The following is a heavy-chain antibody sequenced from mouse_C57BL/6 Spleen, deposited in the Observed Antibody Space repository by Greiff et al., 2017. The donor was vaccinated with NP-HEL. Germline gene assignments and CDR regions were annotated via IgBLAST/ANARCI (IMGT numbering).Heavy chain of an antibody. CDR3: ARERITTVVGDY. CDR1: GYTFTSYW. Sequence: QVQLQQPGAELVKPGASVKMSCKASGYTFTSYWITWVKQRPGQGLEWIGDIYPGSGSTNYNEKFKSKATLTVDTSSSTAYMQLSSLTSEDSAVYYCARERITTVVGDYWGQGTTLTVAS. D-gene: IGHD1-1*01. V-gene: IGHV1-55*01. CDR2: IYPGSGST. J-gene: IGHJ2*01.